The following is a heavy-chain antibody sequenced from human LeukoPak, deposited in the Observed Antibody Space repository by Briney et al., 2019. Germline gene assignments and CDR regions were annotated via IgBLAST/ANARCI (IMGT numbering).Heavy chain of an antibody. V-gene: IGHV3-23*01. CDR3: AKADQWLGDLGCFDY. J-gene: IGHJ4*02. Sequence: GGSLRLSCAASGFTFSSYAMSWVRQAPGKGLEWVSAISGSGGSTYYADSVKGRFTISRDNSKNTLYLQMNSLRAEDTAVYYCAKADQWLGDLGCFDYWGQGTLVTVSS. D-gene: IGHD6-19*01. CDR1: GFTFSSYA. CDR2: ISGSGGST.